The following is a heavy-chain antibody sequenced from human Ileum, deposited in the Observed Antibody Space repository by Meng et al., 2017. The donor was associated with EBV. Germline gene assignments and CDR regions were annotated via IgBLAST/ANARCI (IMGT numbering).Heavy chain of an antibody. V-gene: IGHV4-4*02. CDR2: IHHTEST. J-gene: IGHJ4*02. D-gene: IGHD3-22*01. CDR3: ARESYSDSSGYYSLDY. CDR1: GGSISSSNW. Sequence: QVQLQESGPGLVKPSQTLSLTFAVSGGSISSSNWWSWVRQAPGKGLEWIGEIHHTESTNYNPSLKSRVTISVDKSKNQFSLKLSSVTAADTAVYYCARESYSDSSGYYSLDYWGQGSLVTVSS.